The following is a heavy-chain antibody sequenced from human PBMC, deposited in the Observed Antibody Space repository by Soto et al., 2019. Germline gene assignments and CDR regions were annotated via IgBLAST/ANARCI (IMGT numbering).Heavy chain of an antibody. J-gene: IGHJ4*02. V-gene: IGHV3-7*01. Sequence: ESGGGLVQPGGSLRLSCAVSGFIFRNYWMSWVRQAPGKGLEWVANIKQDGSEKYYVDSVKGRFTISRDNAKNSLFLQLNSLRAEDTAVYYCARDRVDYYDSVCFDYWGQGTLVTVAS. D-gene: IGHD3-22*01. CDR2: IKQDGSEK. CDR3: ARDRVDYYDSVCFDY. CDR1: GFIFRNYW.